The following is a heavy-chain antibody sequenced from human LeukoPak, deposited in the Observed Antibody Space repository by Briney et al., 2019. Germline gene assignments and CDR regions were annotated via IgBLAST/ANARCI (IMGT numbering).Heavy chain of an antibody. CDR1: GYTFTIYG. V-gene: IGHV1-18*01. CDR3: ARGRFLEWCDY. J-gene: IGHJ4*02. D-gene: IGHD3-3*01. CDR2: ISAYNGNT. Sequence: GASVTVSCTASGYTFTIYGISWVRQAPGQGLEWMVWISAYNGNTNYAQKLQGRVTMTTNTSTSTAYMELRSLRSDDTAVYYCARGRFLEWCDYWGQGTLVTVSS.